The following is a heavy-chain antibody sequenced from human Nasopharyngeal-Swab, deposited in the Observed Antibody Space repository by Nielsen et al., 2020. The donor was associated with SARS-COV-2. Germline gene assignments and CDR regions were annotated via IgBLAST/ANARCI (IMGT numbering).Heavy chain of an antibody. V-gene: IGHV3-13*01. Sequence: GESLKISCAASGFTFGSHDIHWVRQPTGKGLEWVSGIDTAGETYYADSVNGRYTISREDVKSFLYLQMNSLRVEDSGVCYCARGRGGYYNLDYWGQGTLVTVSP. CDR3: ARGRGGYYNLDY. CDR1: GFTFGSHD. D-gene: IGHD3-9*01. J-gene: IGHJ4*02. CDR2: IDTAGET.